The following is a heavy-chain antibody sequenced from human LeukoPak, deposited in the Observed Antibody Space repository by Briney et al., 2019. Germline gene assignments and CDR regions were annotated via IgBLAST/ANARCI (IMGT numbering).Heavy chain of an antibody. Sequence: ASVKVSCKASGYTFTGYYMHWVRQAPGQGLEWMGWINPNSGGTNYAQKFQGRVTMTRDTSTSTVYMELSSLRSEDTAIYYCARGTSVEWTEVNFDYWGQGTLVTVSS. CDR2: INPNSGGT. J-gene: IGHJ4*02. D-gene: IGHD3-3*01. V-gene: IGHV1-2*02. CDR1: GYTFTGYY. CDR3: ARGTSVEWTEVNFDY.